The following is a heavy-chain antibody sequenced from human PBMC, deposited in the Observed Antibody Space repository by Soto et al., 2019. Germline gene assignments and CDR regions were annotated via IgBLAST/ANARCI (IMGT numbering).Heavy chain of an antibody. D-gene: IGHD3-16*01. Sequence: GGSLRLSCAASGFTFSSYEMNWVRQAPGKGLEWVSYISSSGSTIYYADSVKGRFTISRDNAKNSLYLQMNSLRAEDTAVYYCARDFSRWGSLAVDYWGQGTLVTVSS. CDR3: ARDFSRWGSLAVDY. CDR1: GFTFSSYE. V-gene: IGHV3-48*03. J-gene: IGHJ4*02. CDR2: ISSSGSTI.